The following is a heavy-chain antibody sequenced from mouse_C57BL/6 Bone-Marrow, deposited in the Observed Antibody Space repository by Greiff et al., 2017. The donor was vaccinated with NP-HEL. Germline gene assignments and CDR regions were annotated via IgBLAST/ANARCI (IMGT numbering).Heavy chain of an antibody. CDR1: GFTFSDYY. V-gene: IGHV5-16*01. D-gene: IGHD2-5*01. CDR2: INYDGSST. Sequence: EVMLVESEGGLVQPGSSMKLSCTASGFTFSDYYMAWVRQVPEKGLEWVANINYDGSSTYYLDSLKSRFIISRDNAKNILYLQMSSLKSEDTATYYCARGKAYYSNHLPAWFAYWGQGTLVTVSA. CDR3: ARGKAYYSNHLPAWFAY. J-gene: IGHJ3*01.